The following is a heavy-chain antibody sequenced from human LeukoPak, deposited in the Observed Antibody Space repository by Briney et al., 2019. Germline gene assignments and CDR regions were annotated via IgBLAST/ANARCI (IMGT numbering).Heavy chain of an antibody. D-gene: IGHD3-22*01. Sequence: GGFLRLSCAASGFTFSSYAMSWVHQAPGKGLEWVSAISGSGGSTYYADSVKGRFTISRDNSKNTLYLQMNSLRAEDTAVYYCAKKWSYDSSGYYGGPIDYWGQGTLVTVSS. J-gene: IGHJ4*02. CDR1: GFTFSSYA. CDR3: AKKWSYDSSGYYGGPIDY. V-gene: IGHV3-23*01. CDR2: ISGSGGST.